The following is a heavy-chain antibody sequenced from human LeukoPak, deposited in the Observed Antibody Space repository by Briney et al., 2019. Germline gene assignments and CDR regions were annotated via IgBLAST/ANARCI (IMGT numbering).Heavy chain of an antibody. CDR1: GFSFSTSW. CDR2: ITSDGRTT. D-gene: IGHD1-1*01. CDR3: ARHTTISGFAWFDP. J-gene: IGHJ5*02. V-gene: IGHV3-74*01. Sequence: PGGSLRLSCAASGFSFSTSWMHWFRQGPGRGLVWVSRITSDGRTTIYADSVKGRFSISRDNSKNTLFLQMNSLRADDTAVYYCARHTTISGFAWFDPWGQGTLVTVSS.